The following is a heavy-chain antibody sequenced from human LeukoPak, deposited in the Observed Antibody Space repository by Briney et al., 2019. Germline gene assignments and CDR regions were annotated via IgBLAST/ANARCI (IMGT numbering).Heavy chain of an antibody. J-gene: IGHJ6*03. Sequence: HSGGSLRLXCAASGFTFDTFGMHWDRRAPGQGLEWLSYISYSGRVIYYADSVKGRFTISRDNDENSLYLQMSSLRAEDTAVYYCARDDSGYYYYMDFWGEGTTVTVSS. V-gene: IGHV3-48*01. CDR2: ISYSGRVI. D-gene: IGHD3-10*01. CDR3: ARDDSGYYYYMDF. CDR1: GFTFDTFG.